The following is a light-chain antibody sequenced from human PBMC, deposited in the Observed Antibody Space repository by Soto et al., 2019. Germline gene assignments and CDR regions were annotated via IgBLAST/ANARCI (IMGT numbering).Light chain of an antibody. CDR1: QNVANY. CDR3: QQRSDGPQT. CDR2: ESS. Sequence: EIVLTQSPATLSLSPGERATLSCRASQNVANYLDWYQQKPGQAPRLRIYESSNRATGIAARFSGSGTGTDFTLTISTLEHEDFAIYCCQQRSDGPQTFGQGTKVDIQ. J-gene: IGKJ1*01. V-gene: IGKV3-11*01.